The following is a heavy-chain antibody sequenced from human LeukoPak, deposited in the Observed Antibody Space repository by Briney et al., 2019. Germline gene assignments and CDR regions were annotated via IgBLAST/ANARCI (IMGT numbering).Heavy chain of an antibody. CDR3: AKDLNSGSYPTDAFDI. D-gene: IGHD3-10*01. V-gene: IGHV3-11*01. J-gene: IGHJ3*02. Sequence: GGSLRLSCAASGFTFSDYYMSWIRQAPWKGLEWVSYISSSGSTIYYADSVKGRFTISRDNAKNSLYLQMNSLRAEDTALYYCAKDLNSGSYPTDAFDIWGQGTMVTVSS. CDR2: ISSSGSTI. CDR1: GFTFSDYY.